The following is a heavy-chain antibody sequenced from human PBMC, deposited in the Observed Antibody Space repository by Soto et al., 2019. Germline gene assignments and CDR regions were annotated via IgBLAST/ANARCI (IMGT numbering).Heavy chain of an antibody. D-gene: IGHD2-15*01. V-gene: IGHV4-59*12. Sequence: PSETLSLTCTVSGGSISSYYWSWIRQPPGKGLEWIGYIYYSGSTNYNPSLKSRVTISVDTSKNQFSLKLSSVTAADTAVYYCARGRGYCSGGSCYELDIWGQGTMVTVSS. CDR1: GGSISSYY. J-gene: IGHJ3*02. CDR3: ARGRGYCSGGSCYELDI. CDR2: IYYSGST.